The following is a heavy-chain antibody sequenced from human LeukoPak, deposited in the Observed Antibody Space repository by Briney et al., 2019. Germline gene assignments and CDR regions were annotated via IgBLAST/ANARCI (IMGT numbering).Heavy chain of an antibody. D-gene: IGHD2-2*01. J-gene: IGHJ5*02. CDR2: TYYRSKWSS. V-gene: IGHV6-1*01. CDR3: ARGPGWVDP. Sequence: SQTLSLTCAISGDSVSSTSATWNRIRQSPSRGLEWLGRTYYRSKWSSDYAVSVKSRITVKSDTSKNQFSLQLNSVTPEDTAVYYCARGPGWVDPWGQGTLVAVSS. CDR1: GDSVSSTSAT.